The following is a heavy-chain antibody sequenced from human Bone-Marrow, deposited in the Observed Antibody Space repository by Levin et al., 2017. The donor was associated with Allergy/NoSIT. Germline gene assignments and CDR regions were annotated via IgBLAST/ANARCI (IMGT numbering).Heavy chain of an antibody. CDR1: GFTFRDYY. CDR3: ARDNSSGWYFAQGWFDP. V-gene: IGHV3-11*01. Sequence: LSLPCAASGFTFRDYYMSWIRQAPGKGLEWVSYISSSGSTIYYADSVKGRFTISRDNAKNSLYLQMNSLRAEDTAVYYCARDNSSGWYFAQGWFDPWGQGTLVTVSS. J-gene: IGHJ5*02. CDR2: ISSSGSTI. D-gene: IGHD6-19*01.